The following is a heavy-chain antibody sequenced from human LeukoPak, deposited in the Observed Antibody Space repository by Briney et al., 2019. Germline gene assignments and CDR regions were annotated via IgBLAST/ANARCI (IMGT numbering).Heavy chain of an antibody. V-gene: IGHV5-51*01. CDR1: GYSFSNYW. CDR3: ARGPQYYDILTGYYNMDY. CDR2: IYPGDSDT. D-gene: IGHD3-9*01. J-gene: IGHJ4*02. Sequence: GESLKISCKGSGYSFSNYWIGWVRQMPGKGLEWMGIIYPGDSDTRYSPSFQGQVTISADKSISTAYLQWSSLKASDTAMYYCARGPQYYDILTGYYNMDYWGQGTLVTVSS.